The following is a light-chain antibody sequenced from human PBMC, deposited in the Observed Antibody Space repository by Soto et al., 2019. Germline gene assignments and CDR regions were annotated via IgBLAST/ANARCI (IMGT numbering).Light chain of an antibody. CDR1: QGIDSY. J-gene: IGKJ2*01. CDR2: SAS. CDR3: QQLYTYPYT. Sequence: IQLTQSPTSLSASVGDRVTIPCRASQGIDSYLAWYQRKPGEAPKLLIYSASTLQSGVPSRFSGGGSGTDFTLSISSLQPEDFATYYCQQLYTYPYTFGQGTKVEIK. V-gene: IGKV1-9*01.